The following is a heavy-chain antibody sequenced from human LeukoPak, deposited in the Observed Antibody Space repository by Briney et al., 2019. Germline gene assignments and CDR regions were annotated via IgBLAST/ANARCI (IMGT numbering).Heavy chain of an antibody. D-gene: IGHD3-16*01. CDR3: ARGGVFDY. V-gene: IGHV4-34*01. J-gene: IGHJ4*02. Sequence: PSETLSLTCAVYGGSFSGYYWSWIRQPPGKGLEWIGEINHSGSTNYNPSLKGRVTISVDASKNQFSLKLSSVTAADTAVYYCARGGVFDYWGQGTLVTVSS. CDR1: GGSFSGYY. CDR2: INHSGST.